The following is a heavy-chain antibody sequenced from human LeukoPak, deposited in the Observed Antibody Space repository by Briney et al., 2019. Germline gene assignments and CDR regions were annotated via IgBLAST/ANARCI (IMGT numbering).Heavy chain of an antibody. J-gene: IGHJ4*02. CDR1: GDSVRSYY. V-gene: IGHV4-59*02. CDR3: ASGGEHGFSYGFET. D-gene: IGHD3-10*01. Sequence: PSETVSLTCTVSGDSVRSYYWSWIRQSPGKGLEWIGYIYYSGGSKYSPSLKSRVSVSVDTSQNQVSLTLTSVTAADTAVYYCASGGEHGFSYGFETWGQGTLVTVSS. CDR2: IYYSGGS.